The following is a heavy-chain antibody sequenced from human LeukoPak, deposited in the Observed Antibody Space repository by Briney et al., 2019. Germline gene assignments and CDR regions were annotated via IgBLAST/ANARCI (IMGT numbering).Heavy chain of an antibody. Sequence: SETLSLTCTVSGGSISSGSYYWSWIRQPAGKGLEWIGRIYTSGSTNYNPSLKSRVTISVDTSKNQFSLKLSSVTAADTAVYYCARDYGSGSYYKPFGYWGQGTLVTVSS. D-gene: IGHD3-10*01. CDR1: GGSISSGSYY. J-gene: IGHJ4*02. CDR2: IYTSGST. V-gene: IGHV4-61*02. CDR3: ARDYGSGSYYKPFGY.